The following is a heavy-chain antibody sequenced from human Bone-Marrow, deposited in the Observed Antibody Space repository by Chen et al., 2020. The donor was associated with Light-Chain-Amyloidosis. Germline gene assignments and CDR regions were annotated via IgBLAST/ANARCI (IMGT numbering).Heavy chain of an antibody. CDR1: GYTVPNYW. V-gene: IGHV5-51*01. J-gene: IGHJ4*02. Sequence: EVQLDQSGPELKKTVDSLKISCMGPGYTVPNYWIGWVRQMPGKGLEWMGVIYPDASDARYSPSFEGQVTISADKSITTAYLQWRSLKASDTAMYYCARRRDGYNFDYWGQGTLVTVSS. CDR2: IYPDASDA. D-gene: IGHD5-12*01. CDR3: ARRRDGYNFDY.